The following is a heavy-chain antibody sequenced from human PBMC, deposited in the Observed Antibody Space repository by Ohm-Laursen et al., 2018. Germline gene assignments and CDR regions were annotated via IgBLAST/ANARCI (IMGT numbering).Heavy chain of an antibody. CDR2: ISSSGSTI. V-gene: IGHV3-48*03. CDR3: ASAYSYSTPHYLDY. D-gene: IGHD5-18*01. J-gene: IGHJ4*02. CDR1: GFTFSSYE. Sequence: SLRLSCTASGFTFSSYEMNWVRQAPGKGLEWVSYISSSGSTIYYADSVKGRFTISRDDAKNSLHLQMNSLRAEDTAVYYCASAYSYSTPHYLDYWGQGTLVTVSS.